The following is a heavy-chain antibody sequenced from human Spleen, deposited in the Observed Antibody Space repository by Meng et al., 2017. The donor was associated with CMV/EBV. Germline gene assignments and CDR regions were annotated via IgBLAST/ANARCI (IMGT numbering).Heavy chain of an antibody. V-gene: IGHV3-48*03. Sequence: GESLKISCAASGFTFSSYEMNWVRQAPGKGLEWVSYISDSGSSKYYADSVKGRFTVSRDNAKKSLFLQMNSMRAEATASYYCAIDASNGWRFDYWGLGALVTVSS. D-gene: IGHD6-19*01. CDR1: GFTFSSYE. CDR3: AIDASNGWRFDY. J-gene: IGHJ4*02. CDR2: ISDSGSSK.